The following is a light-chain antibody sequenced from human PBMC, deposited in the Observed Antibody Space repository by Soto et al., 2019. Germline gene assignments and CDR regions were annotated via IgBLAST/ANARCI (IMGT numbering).Light chain of an antibody. CDR2: KAS. V-gene: IGKV1-5*03. J-gene: IGKJ1*01. CDR1: QSISGW. CDR3: QQYNNYGSWT. Sequence: DIQMTQSPSTLSASVGDRVTITCRASQSISGWLAWYQQNPGKAPKLLFYKASTLESGVPSRFSGSGSGTEFTLTISSLQPDDFATYYCQQYNNYGSWTFGQGTKVEIK.